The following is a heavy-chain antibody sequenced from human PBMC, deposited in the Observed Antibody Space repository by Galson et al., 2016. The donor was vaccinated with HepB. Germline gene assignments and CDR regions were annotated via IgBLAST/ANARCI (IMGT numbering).Heavy chain of an antibody. CDR2: IYSGGST. V-gene: IGHV3-53*01. J-gene: IGHJ5*01. CDR3: ARGHFDS. Sequence: SLRLSCAASGFTVSNNYMSWVRQAPGKGLEWVSLIYSGGSTYYADSVKGRFTISRDNSKNTLYLQMNSLRAEDTGVYSCARGHFDSWGQGTLVTVSS. CDR1: GFTVSNNY.